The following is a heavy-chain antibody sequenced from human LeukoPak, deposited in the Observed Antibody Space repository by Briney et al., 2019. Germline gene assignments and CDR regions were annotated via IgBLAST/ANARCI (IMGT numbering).Heavy chain of an antibody. V-gene: IGHV3-53*01. CDR3: ARGTPYYYDSSGYSH. D-gene: IGHD3-22*01. J-gene: IGHJ4*02. CDR2: IYSGGST. Sequence: GGSLRLSCAASGFTVSSNYMSWVRQAPGKGLEWVSVIYSGGSTYYADSVKGRFTISRDNSKNTLYLQMNSLRAEDTAVYYCARGTPYYYDSSGYSHWGQGTLVTVSS. CDR1: GFTVSSNY.